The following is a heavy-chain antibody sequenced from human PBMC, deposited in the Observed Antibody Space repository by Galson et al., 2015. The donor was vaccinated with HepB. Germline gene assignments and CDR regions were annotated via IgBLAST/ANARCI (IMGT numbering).Heavy chain of an antibody. CDR3: ARNGEYCSGGSCYSED. D-gene: IGHD2-15*01. CDR2: ISYDGSNK. V-gene: IGHV3-30-3*01. J-gene: IGHJ4*02. CDR1: GFTFSSYA. Sequence: SLRLSCAASGFTFSSYAMHWVRQAPGKGLEWVAVISYDGSNKYYADSVKGRFTISRDNSKNTLYLQMNSLRAEDTAVYYCARNGEYCSGGSCYSEDWGQGTLVTVSS.